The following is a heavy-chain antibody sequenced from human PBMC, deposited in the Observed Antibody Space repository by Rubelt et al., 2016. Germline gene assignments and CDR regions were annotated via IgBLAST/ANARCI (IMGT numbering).Heavy chain of an antibody. J-gene: IGHJ4*02. CDR2: IKQDGSEK. CDR3: TRDGVLWCGDGVDY. CDR1: GFTFSSYW. Sequence: EVQLVESGGGLAQPGGSLRLSCAASGFTFSSYWMSWVRQAPGKGLEWVANIKQDGSEKHYVASVKGRFTISRDNAKNSLYLQMNSWGAENTAVYYCTRDGVLWCGDGVDYWGQGTLVTVSS. D-gene: IGHD3-10*01. V-gene: IGHV3-7*03.